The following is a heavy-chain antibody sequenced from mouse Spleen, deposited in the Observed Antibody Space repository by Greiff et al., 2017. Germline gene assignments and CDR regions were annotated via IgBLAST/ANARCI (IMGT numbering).Heavy chain of an antibody. CDR1: GFTFSDYG. V-gene: IGHV5-17*01. CDR2: ISSGSSTI. D-gene: IGHD2-12*01. J-gene: IGHJ3*01. CDR3: ARPDSYYSYDGFAY. Sequence: EVKLVESGGGLVKPGGSLKLSCAASGFTFSDYGMHWVRQAPEKGLEWVAYISSGSSTIYYADTVKGRFTISRDNAKNTLFLQMTSLRSEDTAMYYCARPDSYYSYDGFAYWGQGTLVTVSA.